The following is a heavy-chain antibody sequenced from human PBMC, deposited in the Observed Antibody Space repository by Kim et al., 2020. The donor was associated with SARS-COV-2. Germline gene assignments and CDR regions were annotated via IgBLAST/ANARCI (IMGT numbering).Heavy chain of an antibody. V-gene: IGHV3-33*06. Sequence: GGSLRLSCAASGFTFSSYGMHWVRQAPGKGLEWVAVIWYDGSNKYYADSVKGRFTISRDNSKNTLYLQMNSLRAEDTAVYYCAKEGDIVVVPCPLDYWGQGTLVTVSS. CDR3: AKEGDIVVVPCPLDY. CDR2: IWYDGSNK. D-gene: IGHD2-2*01. J-gene: IGHJ4*02. CDR1: GFTFSSYG.